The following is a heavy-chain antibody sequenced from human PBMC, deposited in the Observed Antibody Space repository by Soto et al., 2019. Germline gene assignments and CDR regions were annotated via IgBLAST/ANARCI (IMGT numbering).Heavy chain of an antibody. Sequence: QVQLQESGPGLVKPSGTLSLTCAVSGDSINDSNWWGWVRQSPGKGLEWIGEIFHSGSAKYNPSLKSRVTISVDKSKNQFSLNLSSVTAADTAVYYCAIAGFYDSSGYYFWLLDYWGQGTLVTGSS. V-gene: IGHV4-4*02. CDR3: AIAGFYDSSGYYFWLLDY. CDR2: IFHSGSA. CDR1: GDSINDSNW. D-gene: IGHD3-22*01. J-gene: IGHJ4*02.